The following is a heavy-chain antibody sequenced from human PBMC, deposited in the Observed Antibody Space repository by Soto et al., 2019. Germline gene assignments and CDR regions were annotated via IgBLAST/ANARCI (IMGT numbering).Heavy chain of an antibody. Sequence: EEQLAESGGGLVQPGGSLRLSCTASGFTFSNYEMNWVRQAPGKGLEWVSYISSRGTVKYNADSVKGRFTISRDNAKNSLYLQMNSLRGEDTAVYYCTRYRWFDAWGQGTLVTVSS. CDR2: ISSRGTVK. J-gene: IGHJ5*02. D-gene: IGHD3-16*02. CDR3: TRYRWFDA. CDR1: GFTFSNYE. V-gene: IGHV3-48*03.